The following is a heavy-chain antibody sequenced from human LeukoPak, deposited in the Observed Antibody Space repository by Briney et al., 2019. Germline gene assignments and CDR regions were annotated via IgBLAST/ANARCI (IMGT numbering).Heavy chain of an antibody. CDR2: INPNSGGT. Sequence: ASVKVSCKASGYTFTGYYMHWVRQAPGQGLEWMGWINPNSGGTNYAQKFQGRVTMTRDKSISTAYMDLSSLRSDDTAVYYCSRGGWVRGVITRNGLDYWGQGTLVTVSS. CDR3: SRGGWVRGVITRNGLDY. J-gene: IGHJ4*02. CDR1: GYTFTGYY. D-gene: IGHD3-10*01. V-gene: IGHV1-2*02.